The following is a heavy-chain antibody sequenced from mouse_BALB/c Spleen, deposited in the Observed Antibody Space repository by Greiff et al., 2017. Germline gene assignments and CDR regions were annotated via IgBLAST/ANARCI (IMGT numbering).Heavy chain of an antibody. CDR1: GYTFTSYW. J-gene: IGHJ4*01. CDR3: TRRCLYYYAMDY. CDR2: IYPGNSDT. Sequence: VQLQQSGTVLARPGASVKMSCKASGYTFTSYWMHWVKQRPGQGLEWIGAIYPGNSDTSYNQKFKGKAKLTAVTSTSTAYMELSSLTNEDSAVYYCTRRCLYYYAMDYWGQGTSVTVSS. D-gene: IGHD6-5*01. V-gene: IGHV1-5*01.